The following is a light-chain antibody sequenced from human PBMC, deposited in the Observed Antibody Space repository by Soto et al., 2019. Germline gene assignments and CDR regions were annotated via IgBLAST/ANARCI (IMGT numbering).Light chain of an antibody. J-gene: IGKJ4*01. Sequence: DIQMPQSPSSLSASVGDRVIITCRASQSIITYLNWYHQKPGKAPKLLIYAASRLPTGVPSRFSGSGSGTDFTLTISSLQPEDFATYYCQQCYSTPLTFGGGTKVDIK. CDR1: QSIITY. CDR3: QQCYSTPLT. V-gene: IGKV1-39*01. CDR2: AAS.